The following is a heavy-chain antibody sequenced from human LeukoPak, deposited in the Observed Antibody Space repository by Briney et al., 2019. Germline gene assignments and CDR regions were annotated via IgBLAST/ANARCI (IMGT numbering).Heavy chain of an antibody. CDR2: ISGSGGST. Sequence: GGSLRPSCAAYGFTFSSYAMSWVRQAPGKGLEWVSTISGSGGSTYYADSVKGRFTISRDNSKNTLFLQMNSLRAEDTAVYYCAKELWIQLWYAYFDYWGQGTLVTVSS. CDR1: GFTFSSYA. CDR3: AKELWIQLWYAYFDY. J-gene: IGHJ4*02. V-gene: IGHV3-23*01. D-gene: IGHD5-18*01.